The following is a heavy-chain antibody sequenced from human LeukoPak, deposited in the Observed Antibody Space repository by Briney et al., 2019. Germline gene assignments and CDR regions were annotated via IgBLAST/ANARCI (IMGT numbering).Heavy chain of an antibody. J-gene: IGHJ3*02. CDR1: GFTFSSYA. D-gene: IGHD5-24*01. CDR3: ATGRDGYNYGLGAFDI. Sequence: GGSLRLSCAASGFTFSSYAMSWVRQAPGKGLEWVSAISGSGGSTYYADSVKGRFTISRDNSKNTLYLQMNSLRAEDTAVYYCATGRDGYNYGLGAFDIWGQGTMVTVSS. V-gene: IGHV3-23*01. CDR2: ISGSGGST.